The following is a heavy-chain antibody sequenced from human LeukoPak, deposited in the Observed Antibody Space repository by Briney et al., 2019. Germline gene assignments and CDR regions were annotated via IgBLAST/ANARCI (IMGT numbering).Heavy chain of an antibody. CDR1: GFTFSNYD. CDR2: ISYDGTNK. CDR3: AKENDFVY. J-gene: IGHJ4*02. Sequence: PGGSLRLSCAASGFTFSNYDMHWVRQATGKGLEWVAVISYDGTNKYYADSVKGRFTISRDNSKSTLYLKMNSLRAEDTAVYYCAKENDFVYWGQGTLVTVSS. V-gene: IGHV3-30*18. D-gene: IGHD3-3*01.